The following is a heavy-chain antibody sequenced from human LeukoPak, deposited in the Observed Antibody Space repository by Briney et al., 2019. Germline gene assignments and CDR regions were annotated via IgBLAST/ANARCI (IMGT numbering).Heavy chain of an antibody. CDR2: ISGSGGST. Sequence: PGGSLRLSCAASGFTFSSYAMSWVRQAPGKGLEWVSAISGSGGSTYYADSVKGRFTISRDNAKNSLFLQMNSLRAEDTAVYYCTREDHSNYNYWGQGTLVTVSS. D-gene: IGHD4-11*01. V-gene: IGHV3-23*01. J-gene: IGHJ4*02. CDR3: TREDHSNYNY. CDR1: GFTFSSYA.